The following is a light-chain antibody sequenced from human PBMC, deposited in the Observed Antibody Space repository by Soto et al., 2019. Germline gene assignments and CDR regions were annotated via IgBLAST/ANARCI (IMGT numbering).Light chain of an antibody. CDR3: RSYAASLSVHFV. CDR1: SSDVGGYNY. Sequence: QSALTQPPSASGSPGQSVTISCTGTSSDVGGYNYVSWYQQYPGRAPKLMIYEVTKRPSGVPDRFSGSKSGNTASLTVSGLQAEDEADYYCRSYAASLSVHFVFGGGTKLTVL. CDR2: EVT. V-gene: IGLV2-8*01. J-gene: IGLJ3*02.